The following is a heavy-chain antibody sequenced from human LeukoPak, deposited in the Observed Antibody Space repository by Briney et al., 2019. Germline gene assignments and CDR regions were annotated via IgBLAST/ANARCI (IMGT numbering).Heavy chain of an antibody. CDR2: IWYDGSNK. CDR1: GXTFSNFG. J-gene: IGHJ4*02. D-gene: IGHD3-10*01. V-gene: IGHV3-33*01. Sequence: GRSLRLSCAASGXTFSNFGIHWVRQAPGKGLEWVAFIWYDGSNKFYADSVKGRFTISRDNSKNTLYLQMNSLRADDTAVYYCARGGSYYPDYWGQGTLVTVSS. CDR3: ARGGSYYPDY.